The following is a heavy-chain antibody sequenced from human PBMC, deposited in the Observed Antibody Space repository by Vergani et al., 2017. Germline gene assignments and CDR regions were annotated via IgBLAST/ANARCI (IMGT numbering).Heavy chain of an antibody. D-gene: IGHD5-12*01. CDR3: ARDGLRTPDGSSATHAARLDY. V-gene: IGHV4-34*01. Sequence: QVQLQQWGAGLLKPSETLSLTCAVYGGSFSGYYWSWIRQPPGKGLEWIGEINHSGSTNYNPSLKSRVTISVDKSKNQFSLKLSSVTAADTAVYYCARDGLRTPDGSSATHAARLDYWGQGTLVTVSS. CDR2: INHSGST. CDR1: GGSFSGYY. J-gene: IGHJ4*02.